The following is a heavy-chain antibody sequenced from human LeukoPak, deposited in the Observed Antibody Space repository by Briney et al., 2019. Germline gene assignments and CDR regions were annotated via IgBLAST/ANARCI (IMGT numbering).Heavy chain of an antibody. CDR1: GFTFNTYG. CDR3: AKDRSYYGAGSFFEY. Sequence: PGRSLRLSCAASGFTFNTYGMHWVRQAPGKGLEWVAALSYDGSDKLYTDSVKGRFTISRDNSENTVYLQMNSLRTEDTAVYYCAKDRSYYGAGSFFEYWGQGTLVTVSS. CDR2: LSYDGSDK. V-gene: IGHV3-30*18. J-gene: IGHJ4*02. D-gene: IGHD3-10*01.